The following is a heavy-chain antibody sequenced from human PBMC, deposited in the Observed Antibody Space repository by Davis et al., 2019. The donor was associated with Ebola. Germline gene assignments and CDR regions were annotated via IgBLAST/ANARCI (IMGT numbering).Heavy chain of an antibody. J-gene: IGHJ4*02. CDR2: IYYSGST. Sequence: PSETLSLTCTVSGGSISSSSYYWGWIRQPPGKGLEWIGSIYYSGSTYYNPSLKSRVTISVDTSKNQFSLKLSSVTAADTAVYYCARHVSPPARDYDYVWGSYRPFDYWGQGTLVTVSS. CDR1: GGSISSSSYY. D-gene: IGHD3-16*02. CDR3: ARHVSPPARDYDYVWGSYRPFDY. V-gene: IGHV4-39*01.